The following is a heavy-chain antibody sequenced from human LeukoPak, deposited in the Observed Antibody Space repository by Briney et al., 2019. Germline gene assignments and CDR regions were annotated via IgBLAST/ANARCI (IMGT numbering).Heavy chain of an antibody. J-gene: IGHJ3*02. CDR1: GYTFTSYY. CDR2: INPSGGST. D-gene: IGHD3-16*01. V-gene: IGHV1-46*01. Sequence: ASVKVSCKASGYTFTSYYMHWVRQAPGQGLEWMGIINPSGGSTSYAQKFQGRVTMTRDMSTSTVYMELSSLRSEDTAVYYCARRSYDWDAFDIWGQGTMVTVSS. CDR3: ARRSYDWDAFDI.